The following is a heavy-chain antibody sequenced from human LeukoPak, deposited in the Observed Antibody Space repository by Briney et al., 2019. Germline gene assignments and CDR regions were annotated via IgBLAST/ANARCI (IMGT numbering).Heavy chain of an antibody. J-gene: IGHJ4*02. CDR2: INHSGST. CDR1: GGSISSYY. CDR3: ATHCGGDCYSFDY. D-gene: IGHD2-21*02. Sequence: PSETLSLTCTVSGGSISSYYWSWIRQPPGKGLEWIGEINHSGSTNYNPSLKSRVTISVDTSKNQFSLKLSSVTAADTAVYYCATHCGGDCYSFDYWGQGTLVTVSS. V-gene: IGHV4-34*01.